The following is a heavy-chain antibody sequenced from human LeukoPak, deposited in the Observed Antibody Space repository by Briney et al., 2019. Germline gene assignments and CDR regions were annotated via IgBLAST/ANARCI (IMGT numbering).Heavy chain of an antibody. CDR2: ISYDGSNK. J-gene: IGHJ4*02. CDR3: AKGIASSWYHYFDY. V-gene: IGHV3-30-3*01. CDR1: GFTFSSYA. Sequence: PGGSLRLSCAASGFTFSSYAMHWVRQAPGKGLEWVAVISYDGSNKYYADSVKGRFTISRDNSKNTLYLQMNSLRAEDTAVYYCAKGIASSWYHYFDYWGQGTLVTVSS. D-gene: IGHD6-13*01.